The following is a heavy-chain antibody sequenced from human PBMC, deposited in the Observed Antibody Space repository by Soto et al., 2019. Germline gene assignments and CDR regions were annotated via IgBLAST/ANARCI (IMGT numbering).Heavy chain of an antibody. Sequence: PGGSLRLSCAASGFTFSSYEMNWVRQAPGKGLEWVSYISSSGSTIYYADSVKGRFTISRDNAKHSLYLQTNSMRAADTAVYYCARGRRSTSDYYYYYGMDVWPQGTTVTVAS. V-gene: IGHV3-48*03. CDR1: GFTFSSYE. CDR3: ARGRRSTSDYYYYYGMDV. D-gene: IGHD2-2*01. J-gene: IGHJ6*02. CDR2: ISSSGSTI.